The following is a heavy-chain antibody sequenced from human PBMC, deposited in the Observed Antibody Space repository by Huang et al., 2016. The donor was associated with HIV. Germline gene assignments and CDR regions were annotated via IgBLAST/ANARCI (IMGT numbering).Heavy chain of an antibody. J-gene: IGHJ4*02. V-gene: IGHV3-30*18. CDR2: ISYDGSSG. D-gene: IGHD2-15*01. CDR3: AKESRWYSDLDN. CDR1: GFTFNNFG. Sequence: QVQLVESGGGVVQPGRYLRLSCVASGFTFNNFGMHWVRQAPGQGLECVAVISYDGSSGRYSESVKGRFTISRDNPMDTLYLQMNSLRPDDTAVYYCAKESRWYSDLDNWGQGTLVTVSS.